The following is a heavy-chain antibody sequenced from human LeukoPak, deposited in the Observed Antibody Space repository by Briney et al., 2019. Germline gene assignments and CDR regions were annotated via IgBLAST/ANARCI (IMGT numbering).Heavy chain of an antibody. Sequence: VGSLRLSCAASGFTFSSYWMHWVRQAPGKGLVWVSRINSDGSSTSYADSVKGRFTISRDNAKNTLYLQMNSLRAEDTAVYYCARYSSGFVAFDYWGQGTLVTVSS. V-gene: IGHV3-74*01. CDR1: GFTFSSYW. CDR2: INSDGSST. CDR3: ARYSSGFVAFDY. J-gene: IGHJ4*02. D-gene: IGHD6-19*01.